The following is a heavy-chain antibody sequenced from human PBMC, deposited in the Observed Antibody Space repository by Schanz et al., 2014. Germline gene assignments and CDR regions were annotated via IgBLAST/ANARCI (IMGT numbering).Heavy chain of an antibody. D-gene: IGHD3-22*01. CDR1: GFTFNSYA. CDR2: LSGSGGST. Sequence: VQLLQFGGGVVQPGRSLRLSCAASGFTFNSYAMSWVRQAPGKGLEWVSALSGSGGSTYYADSVKGRFTISRDNSKNTLYLQMNSLRAEDTAVYYCAKDPSHGDYDYYFDYWGQGTLVTVSS. J-gene: IGHJ4*02. CDR3: AKDPSHGDYDYYFDY. V-gene: IGHV3-23*01.